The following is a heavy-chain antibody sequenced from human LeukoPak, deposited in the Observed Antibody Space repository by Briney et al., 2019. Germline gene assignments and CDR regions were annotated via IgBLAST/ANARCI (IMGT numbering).Heavy chain of an antibody. CDR2: IYHSGST. J-gene: IGHJ4*02. CDR1: GYSISSGYY. V-gene: IGHV4-38-2*02. D-gene: IGHD6-19*01. Sequence: SETLSLTCAVSGYSISSGYYWGWIRKPPGKGLEWTGRIYHSGSTYYNPSLKSRVTISVDTSKNQFSLKLSSVTAADTAVYYCAREGYSSGWYRAPSNHYWGQGTLVTVSS. CDR3: AREGYSSGWYRAPSNHY.